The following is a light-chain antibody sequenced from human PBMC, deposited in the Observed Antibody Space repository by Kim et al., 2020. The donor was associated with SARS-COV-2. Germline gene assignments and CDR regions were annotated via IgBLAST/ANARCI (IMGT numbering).Light chain of an antibody. J-gene: IGKJ2*01. Sequence: EIVMTQSPATLSVSPGERATLSCRASQSVGINLAWYQQKPGQSPRLLIYAASTRATGIPARFSGSGSGTEFTLTISSLLSEDFAVYFCQQYHNGPLPYTFGKGTKLEI. CDR3: QQYHNGPLPYT. CDR2: AAS. CDR1: QSVGIN. V-gene: IGKV3-15*01.